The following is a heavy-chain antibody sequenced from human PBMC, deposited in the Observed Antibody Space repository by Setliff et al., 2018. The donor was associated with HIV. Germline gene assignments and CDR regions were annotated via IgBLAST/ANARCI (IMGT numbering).Heavy chain of an antibody. CDR1: GDTDFY. CDR3: ATLDPSGGNFLAY. CDR2: IHASGKA. Sequence: PSETLSLTCTVSGDTDFYWSWIRQSPGKGLEWIGYIHASGKANYNPSLKSRVTIPLDTSKMQFSLRLTSVTAADTTVYYCATLDPSGGNFLAYWGQGTLVTVSS. J-gene: IGHJ4*02. D-gene: IGHD2-21*02. V-gene: IGHV4-4*09.